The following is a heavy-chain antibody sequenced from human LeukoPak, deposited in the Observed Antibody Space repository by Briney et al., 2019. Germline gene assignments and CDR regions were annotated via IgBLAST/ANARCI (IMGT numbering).Heavy chain of an antibody. CDR3: AKDPSDEDIVATIDY. Sequence: PGGSLRLSCAASGFTFSTYAMSWVRQAPGKGLEWVSAISGSGGSTYYADSVKGRFTISRDNSKNTLYLQMNSLRAEDTAVYYCAKDPSDEDIVATIDYWGQGTLVTVSS. CDR1: GFTFSTYA. CDR2: ISGSGGST. J-gene: IGHJ4*02. D-gene: IGHD5-12*01. V-gene: IGHV3-23*01.